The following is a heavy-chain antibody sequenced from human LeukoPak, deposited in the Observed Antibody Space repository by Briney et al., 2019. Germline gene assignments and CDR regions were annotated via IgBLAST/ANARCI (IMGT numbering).Heavy chain of an antibody. CDR2: ISYDGRKM. D-gene: IGHD6-19*01. Sequence: PGGSLRLSCVASGFTFSDYGIHWVRQAPGKGLEWVAVISYDGRKMKYADSVKGRFTISRDNSKDTLSLHMNTLRTEDTAVYYCARGRSGFTVAVWGEWGQGTLVTVSS. CDR3: ARGRSGFTVAVWGE. V-gene: IGHV3-30*03. J-gene: IGHJ4*02. CDR1: GFTFSDYG.